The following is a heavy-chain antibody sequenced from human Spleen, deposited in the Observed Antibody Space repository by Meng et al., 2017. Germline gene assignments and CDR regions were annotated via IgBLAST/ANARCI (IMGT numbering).Heavy chain of an antibody. CDR3: ARGYNWNDGGGVRFDP. CDR2: INPGVGNT. V-gene: IGHV1-3*01. Sequence: QVQLVQSGTEVKKPGASVKLSCKASGYTFTTYAIHWVRQAPGQRLEWMGWINPGVGNTQYSQNFQGRITITRDTSASTAYMELSSLRSEDTAVYYCARGYNWNDGGGVRFDPWGQGTLVTVSS. J-gene: IGHJ5*02. CDR1: GYTFTTYA. D-gene: IGHD1-1*01.